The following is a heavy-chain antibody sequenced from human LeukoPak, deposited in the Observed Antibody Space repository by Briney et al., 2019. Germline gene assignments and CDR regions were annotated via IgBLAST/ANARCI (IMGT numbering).Heavy chain of an antibody. Sequence: ASVKVSCKASGYTFTSYYMHWVRQAPGQGLEWMGIINPSGGSTSYAQKFQGRVTMTRDTSTSTVYMELSSLRSEDTAVYYCARAVITMVRGVNLNWFDPGAREPWSPSPQ. D-gene: IGHD3-10*01. CDR2: INPSGGST. V-gene: IGHV1-46*01. J-gene: IGHJ5*02. CDR1: GYTFTSYY. CDR3: ARAVITMVRGVNLNWFDP.